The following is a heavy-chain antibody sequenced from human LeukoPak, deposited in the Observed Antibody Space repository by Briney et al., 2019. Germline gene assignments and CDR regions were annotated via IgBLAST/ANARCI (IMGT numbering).Heavy chain of an antibody. J-gene: IGHJ6*03. CDR2: IIPIFETA. V-gene: IGHV1-69*13. Sequence: ASVKVSCKASGGTFSSSGISWVRQAPGQGLEWMGGIIPIFETANYAQKFQGRVTITADESTSTAYMELSSLRSEDTAVYYCASSQLGQEYYYYMDVWGTGTTVTVSS. D-gene: IGHD6-6*01. CDR3: ASSQLGQEYYYYMDV. CDR1: GGTFSSSG.